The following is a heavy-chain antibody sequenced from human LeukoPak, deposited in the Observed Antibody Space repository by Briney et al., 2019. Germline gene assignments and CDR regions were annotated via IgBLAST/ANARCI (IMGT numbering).Heavy chain of an antibody. J-gene: IGHJ5*02. Sequence: SETLSLTCAVYSGSFSDYYWSWIRQPPGKGLEWIGEINHSGSTNYNPSLKSRVTISVDTSKNQFSLKLSSVTAADAAVYYCARGARTPSGYGSRTAGRANWFDPWGQGTLVTVSS. CDR3: ARGARTPSGYGSRTAGRANWFDP. V-gene: IGHV4-34*01. D-gene: IGHD5-12*01. CDR2: INHSGST. CDR1: SGSFSDYY.